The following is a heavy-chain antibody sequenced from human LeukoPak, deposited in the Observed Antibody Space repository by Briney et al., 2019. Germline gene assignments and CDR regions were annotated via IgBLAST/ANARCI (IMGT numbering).Heavy chain of an antibody. CDR2: ISYDGSNK. J-gene: IGHJ4*02. V-gene: IGHV3-30*03. CDR3: ARSEQWLVGLDY. CDR1: GFTFSSYG. Sequence: GGSLRLSCAASGFTFSSYGMHWVRQAPGKGLEWVAVISYDGSNKYYADSVKGRFTISRDNSKNTLYLQMNSLRAEDTAVYYCARSEQWLVGLDYWGQGTLVTVSP. D-gene: IGHD6-19*01.